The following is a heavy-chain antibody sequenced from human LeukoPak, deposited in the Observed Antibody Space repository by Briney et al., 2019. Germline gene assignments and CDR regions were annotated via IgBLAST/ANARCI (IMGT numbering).Heavy chain of an antibody. J-gene: IGHJ4*02. CDR1: GSSISSYY. D-gene: IGHD2-2*01. Sequence: SETLSLTYTVSGSSISSYYWSWIRQPAGKGLEWIGRIYTSGSTNYNPSLKSRVTISVDTSKNQFSLKLSSVTAADTAVYYCAREAVVDQLPTWIFDYWGQGTLVTVSS. CDR2: IYTSGST. V-gene: IGHV4-4*07. CDR3: AREAVVDQLPTWIFDY.